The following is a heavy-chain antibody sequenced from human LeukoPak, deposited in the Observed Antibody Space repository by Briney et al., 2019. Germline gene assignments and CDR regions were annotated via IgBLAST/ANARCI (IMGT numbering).Heavy chain of an antibody. CDR3: ARGTLVQHYRDDGICYYMDV. D-gene: IGHD2-15*01. J-gene: IGHJ6*03. CDR1: GYTFTSYD. V-gene: IGHV1-18*01. Sequence: ASVKVSCKASGYTFTSYDINWVRQAPGQGLEWMGRISPYIGDTNYAQKFQGRVTMTTDTSTSTAYMELSSLRSDDSAVYYCARGTLVQHYRDDGICYYMDVWGKGTTVTISS. CDR2: ISPYIGDT.